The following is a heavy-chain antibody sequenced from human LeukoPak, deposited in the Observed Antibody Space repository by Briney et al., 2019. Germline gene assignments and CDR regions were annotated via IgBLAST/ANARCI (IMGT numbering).Heavy chain of an antibody. CDR1: GGSVSSGTYY. J-gene: IGHJ6*02. V-gene: IGHV4-61*01. CDR3: ARDARDSYYYDSSGYYRTRDYGMDV. Sequence: SETLSLTCTVSGGSVSSGTYYWSWIRQPPGKGLEWIGYIYYSGSTNYNPSLKSRVTISVDTSKNQFSLKLSSVTAADTAVYYCARDARDSYYYDSSGYYRTRDYGMDVWGQGTTVTVSS. D-gene: IGHD3-22*01. CDR2: IYYSGST.